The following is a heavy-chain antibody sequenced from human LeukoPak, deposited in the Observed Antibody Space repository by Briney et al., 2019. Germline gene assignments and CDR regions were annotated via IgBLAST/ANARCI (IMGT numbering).Heavy chain of an antibody. D-gene: IGHD4-23*01. V-gene: IGHV3-21*01. J-gene: IGHJ4*02. Sequence: PGGSLRLSCAASGFPFSSYSMTWVRQAPGKGLEWVSSISSSSSYIYYADSVKGRFTISRDNAKNSLYLQMNSLRAEDTAVYYCARVAYYGGNRVDYWGQGTLVTVSS. CDR1: GFPFSSYS. CDR2: ISSSSSYI. CDR3: ARVAYYGGNRVDY.